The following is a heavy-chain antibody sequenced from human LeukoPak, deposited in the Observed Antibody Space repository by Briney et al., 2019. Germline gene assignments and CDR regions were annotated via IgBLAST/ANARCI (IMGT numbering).Heavy chain of an antibody. CDR2: IIPIFGTA. J-gene: IGHJ2*01. CDR1: GGTFSSYA. CDR3: ARDKRGVAGIHPWYFDL. Sequence: SVKVSCKASGGTFSSYAISWVRQAPGQGLEWMGGIIPIFGTANYAQKFQGRVTITTDESTSTAYMELSSLRSEDTAVYYCARDKRGVAGIHPWYFDLWGRGTLVTVSS. V-gene: IGHV1-69*05. D-gene: IGHD6-19*01.